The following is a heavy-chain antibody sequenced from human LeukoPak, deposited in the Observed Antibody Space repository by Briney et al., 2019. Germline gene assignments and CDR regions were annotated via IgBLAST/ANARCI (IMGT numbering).Heavy chain of an antibody. CDR3: ARDGPSLGH. CDR2: INHSGST. V-gene: IGHV4-34*01. CDR1: GGSFSGYY. J-gene: IGHJ4*02. Sequence: SETLSLACAVYGGSFSGYYWSWIRQPPGKGLEWIGEINHSGSTNYNPSLKSRVTISVDTSKNQFSLKLSSVTAADTAVYYCARDGPSLGHWGQGTLVTVSS.